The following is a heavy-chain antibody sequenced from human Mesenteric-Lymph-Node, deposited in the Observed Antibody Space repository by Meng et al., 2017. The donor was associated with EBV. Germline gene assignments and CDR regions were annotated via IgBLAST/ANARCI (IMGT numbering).Heavy chain of an antibody. J-gene: IGHJ4*02. Sequence: QGQLEESGPGLVKPSGTLSLNCAVSGGFINSSFSWSWVRQPPGKGLEWIGEIYHSGSTNYNPSLKSRVTISVDKSKNQFSLKLSSVTAADTAVYYCARGTVAGTHLDYWAQGTLVTVSS. CDR1: GGFINSSFS. V-gene: IGHV4-4*02. D-gene: IGHD6-19*01. CDR3: ARGTVAGTHLDY. CDR2: IYHSGST.